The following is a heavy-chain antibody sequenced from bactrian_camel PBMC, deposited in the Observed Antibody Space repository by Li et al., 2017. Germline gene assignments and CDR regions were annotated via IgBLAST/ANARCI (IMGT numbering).Heavy chain of an antibody. CDR1: GDTASTNC. Sequence: VQLVESGGGSVQAGGSLKLSCAASGDTASTNCMGWFRRAPGNEREAVAAISTGGSSTMYVDSVKGRFTISRESGKNTVHLQMNSLKPEDTGMYYCAADRPGGRVPGIDTIGQPHEYRSWG. V-gene: IGHV3S53*01. J-gene: IGHJ4*01. CDR3: AADRPGGRVPGIDTIGQPHEYRS. CDR2: ISTGGSST. D-gene: IGHD2*01.